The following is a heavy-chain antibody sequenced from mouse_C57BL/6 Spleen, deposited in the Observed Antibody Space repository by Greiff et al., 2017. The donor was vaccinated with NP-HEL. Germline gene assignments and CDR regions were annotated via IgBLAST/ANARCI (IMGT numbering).Heavy chain of an antibody. CDR1: GYTFTSYW. J-gene: IGHJ4*01. Sequence: QVQLKQPGAELVMPGASVKLSCKASGYTFTSYWMHWVKQRPGQGLEWIGVIDPSDSYTNYNQKFKGKSTLTVDKYSSTAYMQLSSLTSEDSAVYYCASASSGYSAMDYWGQGTSVTVAS. V-gene: IGHV1-69*01. CDR2: IDPSDSYT. D-gene: IGHD3-2*02. CDR3: ASASSGYSAMDY.